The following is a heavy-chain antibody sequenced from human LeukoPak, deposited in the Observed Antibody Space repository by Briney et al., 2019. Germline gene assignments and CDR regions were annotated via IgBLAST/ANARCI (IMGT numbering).Heavy chain of an antibody. CDR1: GFTFTGYS. D-gene: IGHD2-2*01. V-gene: IGHV1-2*02. Sequence: ASVKVSCKASGFTFTGYSMHWGRQAPGQGHEWMGCISPNSGGTNYAQKFQGRVTMTRDTSISTAYMELSRLRSDDTAVYYCARAHPRGGPAAIFYWGQGTLVTVSS. J-gene: IGHJ4*02. CDR2: ISPNSGGT. CDR3: ARAHPRGGPAAIFY.